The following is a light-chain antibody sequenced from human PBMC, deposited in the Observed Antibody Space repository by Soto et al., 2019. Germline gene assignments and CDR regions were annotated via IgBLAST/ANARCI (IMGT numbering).Light chain of an antibody. V-gene: IGKV3-15*01. CDR3: QQYNHWPPLT. CDR2: GAS. J-gene: IGKJ4*01. Sequence: EIVMTQSQATLSVSPGERATLSCRASQSVGRNLAWYQQKPGQAPRLLIYGASTRATGIPARFSGSGSGTEFTLTISSLQSEDVAIYSCQQYNHWPPLTFGGGTKVEIK. CDR1: QSVGRN.